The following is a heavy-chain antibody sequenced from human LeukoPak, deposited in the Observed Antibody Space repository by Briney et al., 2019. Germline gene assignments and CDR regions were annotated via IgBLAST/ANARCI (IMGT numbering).Heavy chain of an antibody. CDR3: ARATTMVRGVSIYYYYYYMDV. J-gene: IGHJ6*03. CDR2: IIPIFGTE. Sequence: GASVKVSCKASGGTFSSYDMRWVRQARGQGLEGMGGIIPIFGTEIYAEKLEGRVTITADDSTSTAYLELSSLRSEDTAVYYCARATTMVRGVSIYYYYYYMDVWGKGTTVTVSS. D-gene: IGHD3-10*01. CDR1: GGTFSSYD. V-gene: IGHV1-69*01.